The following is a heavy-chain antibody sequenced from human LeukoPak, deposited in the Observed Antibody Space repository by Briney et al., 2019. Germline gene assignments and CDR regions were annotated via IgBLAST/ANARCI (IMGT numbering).Heavy chain of an antibody. Sequence: GASVKVSCKASGYTFTGYYMHWVRQAPGQGLEWMGWINPNSGGTNYAQKFQGWVTMTRDTSISTAYMELSRLRSDDTAVYYCARDHRSSTSCLVMDYWGQGTLVTVSS. CDR1: GYTFTGYY. J-gene: IGHJ4*02. CDR3: ARDHRSSTSCLVMDY. V-gene: IGHV1-2*04. CDR2: INPNSGGT. D-gene: IGHD2-2*01.